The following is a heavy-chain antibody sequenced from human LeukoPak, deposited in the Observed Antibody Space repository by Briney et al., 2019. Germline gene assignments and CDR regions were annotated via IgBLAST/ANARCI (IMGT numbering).Heavy chain of an antibody. J-gene: IGHJ4*02. CDR1: GGSISSSSYY. Sequence: SETLSLTCTVSGGSISSSSYYWGWLRQPPGTGLEWIGSIYYSGSTYYNPSLKSRVTISVDTSKNQFSLKLSSVTAADTAVYYCARDLSISGWYSFDYWGQGTLVTVSS. D-gene: IGHD6-19*01. V-gene: IGHV4-39*07. CDR3: ARDLSISGWYSFDY. CDR2: IYYSGST.